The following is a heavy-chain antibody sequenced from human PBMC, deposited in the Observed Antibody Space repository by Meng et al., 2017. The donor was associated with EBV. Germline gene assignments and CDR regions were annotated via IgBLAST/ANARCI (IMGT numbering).Heavy chain of an antibody. CDR3: ARAEIAAAGRLDY. CDR1: GGTFSSYA. Sequence: QVPLVHAGARGKKPGASVKVSRKASGGTFSSYAISWVRQAPGQGLEWMGGIIPIFGTANYAQKFQGRVTITADKSTSTAYMELSSLRSEDTAVYYCARAEIAAAGRLDYWGQGTLVTVSS. D-gene: IGHD6-13*01. V-gene: IGHV1-69*06. J-gene: IGHJ4*02. CDR2: IIPIFGTA.